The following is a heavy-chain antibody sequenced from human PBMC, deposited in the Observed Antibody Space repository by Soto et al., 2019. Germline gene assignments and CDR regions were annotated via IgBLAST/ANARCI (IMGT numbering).Heavy chain of an antibody. V-gene: IGHV4-30-4*01. CDR2: IYYSGST. D-gene: IGHD3-22*01. CDR1: GGSISSGDYY. CDR3: ARDSYDSSSSSGYSFDY. J-gene: IGHJ4*02. Sequence: QVQLQESGPGLVKPSQTLSLTCTVSGGSISSGDYYWNWIRQPPGKGLEWIGYIYYSGSTYYNPSLKSRVTISVDTSKNQFSLKLSSVTAADTAVYYCARDSYDSSSSSGYSFDYWGQGTLVTVSS.